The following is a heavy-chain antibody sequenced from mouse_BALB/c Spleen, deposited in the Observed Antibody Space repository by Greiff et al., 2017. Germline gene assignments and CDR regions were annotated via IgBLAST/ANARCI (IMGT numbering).Heavy chain of an antibody. V-gene: IGHV5-6-4*01. CDR3: TREKEFAY. CDR2: ISSGGSYT. J-gene: IGHJ3*01. Sequence: EVKLVESGGGLVKPGGSLKLSCAASGFTFSSYTMSWVRQTPEKRLEWVATISSGGSYTYYPDSVKGRFTISRDNDKNTLYLQMSSLKSEDTAMYYCTREKEFAYWGQGTLVTVSA. CDR1: GFTFSSYT.